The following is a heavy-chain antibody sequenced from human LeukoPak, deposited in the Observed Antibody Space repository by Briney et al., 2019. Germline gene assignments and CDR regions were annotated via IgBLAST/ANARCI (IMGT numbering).Heavy chain of an antibody. D-gene: IGHD3-22*01. CDR3: AKDLRYDSSYFDY. J-gene: IGHJ4*02. CDR2: IRYDGTNK. Sequence: PGGSLRLSCAASGFTFSSYGMHWVRQAPGKGLEWVAFIRYDGTNKYYVDSMKGRFTISRDNSKNTLYLQMNSLRPEDTAVYYCAKDLRYDSSYFDYWGQGTLVTVSS. V-gene: IGHV3-30*02. CDR1: GFTFSSYG.